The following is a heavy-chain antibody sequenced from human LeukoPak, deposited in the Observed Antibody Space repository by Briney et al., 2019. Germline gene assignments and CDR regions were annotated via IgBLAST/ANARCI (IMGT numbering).Heavy chain of an antibody. V-gene: IGHV3-53*01. D-gene: IGHD3-10*01. Sequence: GGSLRLSCAASGFTVSSNCMSWVRQPPGKGLEWVSVIYSGGTTFYADSVKGRFTISRDNSKNTLYLQMNSLRADDTAVYYCAKLKGWYGEGYFDYWGQGTVVTVSS. CDR1: GFTVSSNC. J-gene: IGHJ4*02. CDR3: AKLKGWYGEGYFDY. CDR2: IYSGGTT.